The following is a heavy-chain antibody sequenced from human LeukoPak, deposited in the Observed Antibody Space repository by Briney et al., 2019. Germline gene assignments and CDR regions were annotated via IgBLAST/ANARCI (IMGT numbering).Heavy chain of an antibody. CDR3: ARDLDQYNGRFGGFGHDF. Sequence: ASVKVSCKASGYTFTNYGINWVRQAPGQGLEWMGWISAYNGNTNYAQSLQGRVTMTTDTSTSTVYMEMRSLTSDDMAVYYCARDLDQYNGRFGGFGHDFWGQGTLVTVSS. CDR2: ISAYNGNT. V-gene: IGHV1-18*03. D-gene: IGHD3-10*01. J-gene: IGHJ4*02. CDR1: GYTFTNYG.